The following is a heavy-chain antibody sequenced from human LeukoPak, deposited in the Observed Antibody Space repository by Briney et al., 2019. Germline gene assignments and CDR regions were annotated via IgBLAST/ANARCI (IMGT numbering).Heavy chain of an antibody. D-gene: IGHD3-16*01. CDR3: ASSRDLYHHAFTSYWYFDV. J-gene: IGHJ2*01. Sequence: SETLSLTCTVSGGSISSSSYYWGWIRQPPGKGLEWIGSIYYSGSTYYNPSLKSRVTISVDTSKNQFSLKLTSVTAADTAVYYCASSRDLYHHAFTSYWYFDVWGRGSLVTVSS. CDR1: GGSISSSSYY. CDR2: IYYSGST. V-gene: IGHV4-39*01.